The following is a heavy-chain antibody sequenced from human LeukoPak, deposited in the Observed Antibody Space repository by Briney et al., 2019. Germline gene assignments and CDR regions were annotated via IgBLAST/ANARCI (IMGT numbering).Heavy chain of an antibody. J-gene: IGHJ6*03. CDR2: ISAYNGNT. CDR1: GYTFTSYG. D-gene: IGHD6-6*01. CDR3: ARPRQRSSIAARPGYYYYYMDV. Sequence: ASVKVSCKASGYTFTSYGISWVQQAPGQGLEWMGWISAYNGNTNYAQKLQGRVTMTRDTSISTAYMELSRLRSDDTAVYYCARPRQRSSIAARPGYYYYYMDVWGKGTTVTVSS. V-gene: IGHV1-18*01.